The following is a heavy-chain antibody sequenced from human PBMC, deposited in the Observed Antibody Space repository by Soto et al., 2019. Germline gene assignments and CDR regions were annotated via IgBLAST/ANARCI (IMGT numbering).Heavy chain of an antibody. J-gene: IGHJ6*02. CDR1: GGTFSSYA. D-gene: IGHD2-2*01. CDR3: ARGGRRYQLILRSDYYYGMDV. CDR2: IIPIFGTA. Sequence: SVKVSCKASGGTFSSYAISWVRQAPGQGLEWMGGIIPIFGTANYAQKFQGRVTITADESTSTAYMELSSLRSEDTAVYYCARGGRRYQLILRSDYYYGMDVWGQGTTVTVSS. V-gene: IGHV1-69*13.